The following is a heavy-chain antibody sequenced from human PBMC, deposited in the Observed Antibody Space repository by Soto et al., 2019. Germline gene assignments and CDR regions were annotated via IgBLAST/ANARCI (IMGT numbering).Heavy chain of an antibody. D-gene: IGHD5-18*01. CDR2: IFYSGST. CDR1: GGSIRSYY. Sequence: EALSLTCAGSGGSIRSYYWTWIRQPPGKGLEWLGYIFYSGSTFYNPSLKSRVTISIHTSKSQFSLQLTSVTAADTAVCYCARGAAATAMVDSWGQVTMVTV. J-gene: IGHJ4*02. CDR3: ARGAAATAMVDS. V-gene: IGHV4-59*01.